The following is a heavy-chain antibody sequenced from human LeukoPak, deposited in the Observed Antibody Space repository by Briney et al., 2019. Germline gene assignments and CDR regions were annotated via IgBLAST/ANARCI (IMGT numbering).Heavy chain of an antibody. J-gene: IGHJ4*02. D-gene: IGHD3-10*01. CDR3: TTVKAGLLWFGEIFDY. Sequence: GGSLRLSCAASGFTLTGYWMHWVRQAPGKGLEWVSRISSDGRTTNYADSVMGRFIISRDNAKNMLFLQMNSLKTEDTAVYYCTTVKAGLLWFGEIFDYWGQGTLVTVSS. CDR2: ISSDGRTT. V-gene: IGHV3-74*01. CDR1: GFTLTGYW.